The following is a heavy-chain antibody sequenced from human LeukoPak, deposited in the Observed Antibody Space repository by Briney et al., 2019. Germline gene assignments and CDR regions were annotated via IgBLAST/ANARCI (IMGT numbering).Heavy chain of an antibody. Sequence: GGSLRLSCAASGFTFSSYGMSWVRQAPGKGLEWVSTISGSAYNSYYADSVKGRFPISRDNSANTLYLQMNSLRAEDTALYYCAKHSGSYFIYYVDSWGQGTLVTVSS. J-gene: IGHJ4*02. D-gene: IGHD1-26*01. CDR1: GFTFSSYG. V-gene: IGHV3-23*01. CDR2: ISGSAYNS. CDR3: AKHSGSYFIYYVDS.